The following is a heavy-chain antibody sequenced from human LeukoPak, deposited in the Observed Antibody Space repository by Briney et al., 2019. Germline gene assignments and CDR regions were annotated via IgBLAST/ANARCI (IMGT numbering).Heavy chain of an antibody. Sequence: ASVKVSCKASGYTFTGYYMHWVRQAPGQGLEWMGWMNPNSGNTGYAQKFQGRVTMTRNTSISTAYMELSSLRSEDTAVYYCARRRRSRKDWFDPWGQGTLVTVSS. V-gene: IGHV1-8*02. CDR2: MNPNSGNT. CDR3: ARRRRSRKDWFDP. J-gene: IGHJ5*02. CDR1: GYTFTGYY. D-gene: IGHD6-13*01.